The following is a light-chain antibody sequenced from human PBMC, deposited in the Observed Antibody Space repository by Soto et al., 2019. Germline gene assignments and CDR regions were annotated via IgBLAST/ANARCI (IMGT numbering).Light chain of an antibody. CDR2: GAS. Sequence: EVVLTQSPGTLSLPPGERATLSCRASQRVSSGYLAWYQQKPGQAPRLLIYGASSRATGIPDRFSGRGSGTDFTLTISRLEPEDFAVHYCQQYGSSPPSSTFGQGTRLEIK. J-gene: IGKJ5*01. CDR3: QQYGSSPPSST. CDR1: QRVSSGY. V-gene: IGKV3-20*01.